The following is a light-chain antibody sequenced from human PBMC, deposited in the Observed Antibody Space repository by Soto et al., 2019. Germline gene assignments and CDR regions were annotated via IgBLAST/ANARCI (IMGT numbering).Light chain of an antibody. J-gene: IGLJ3*02. CDR3: AAWDDNLNGPL. CDR2: SDD. Sequence: QSVLTQPPSLSGTPGQRVTISCSGSNANIGRYSVNWYQHFPGTAPKILIYSDDERPSRVPDRFSGSKSGTSASLAISGLQSEDDAEYDCAAWDDNLNGPLFGGGTKLTVL. V-gene: IGLV1-44*01. CDR1: NANIGRYS.